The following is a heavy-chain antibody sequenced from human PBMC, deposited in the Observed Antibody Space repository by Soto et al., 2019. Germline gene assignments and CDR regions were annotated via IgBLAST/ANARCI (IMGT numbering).Heavy chain of an antibody. CDR2: IYPGDSDT. V-gene: IGHV5-51*01. D-gene: IGHD2-21*02. Sequence: GESLKISCKGSGYSFTSYWIGWVRQMPGKGLEWMGIIYPGDSDTRYSPSFQGQVTISADKSISTAYLQWSSLKASDTAMYYCARTSPYCGGDCYSVYSWFDPWGQGTLVTVS. CDR3: ARTSPYCGGDCYSVYSWFDP. CDR1: GYSFTSYW. J-gene: IGHJ5*02.